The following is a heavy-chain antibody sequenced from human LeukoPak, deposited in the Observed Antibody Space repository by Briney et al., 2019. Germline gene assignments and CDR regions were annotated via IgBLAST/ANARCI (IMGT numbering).Heavy chain of an antibody. CDR1: AFTFSSSV. CDR3: AKGGLSDRRFEY. Sequence: QPGASLRLSCAASAFTFSSSVMSWVRQAPGKGLEWVSVISGGGGTRYYADSVKGRFTISRDNSKNTLYLQMNSLRADDTAIYYCAKGGLSDRRFEYWGQGTLVTVSS. J-gene: IGHJ4*02. V-gene: IGHV3-23*01. CDR2: ISGGGGTR. D-gene: IGHD3-16*02.